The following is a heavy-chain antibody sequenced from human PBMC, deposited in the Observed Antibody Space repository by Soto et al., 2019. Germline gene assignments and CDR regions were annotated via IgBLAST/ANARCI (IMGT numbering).Heavy chain of an antibody. CDR1: GGSISSSNW. Sequence: XGTLSLTCAVSGGSISSSNWWSCVRQPPGKGLEWIGEIYHSGSTNYNPSLKSRVTISVDKSKNQFSLKLSSVTAADTAVYYCASSGSGIYYGMDVWGQGTTVTVSS. J-gene: IGHJ6*02. V-gene: IGHV4-4*02. CDR3: ASSGSGIYYGMDV. D-gene: IGHD3-10*01. CDR2: IYHSGST.